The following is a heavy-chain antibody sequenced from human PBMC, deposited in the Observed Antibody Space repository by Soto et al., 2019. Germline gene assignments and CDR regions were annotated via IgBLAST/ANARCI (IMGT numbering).Heavy chain of an antibody. CDR3: AGGLRWHTFDC. Sequence: EVQVVESGGGLVQPGGSLRLSCAASGFTFSTYSMNWVRQAPGKGLEWVSYLSSSGNTIYYPDSVRGRFTISRDSAKNSPYLQIDSMRDEDTAVYYCAGGLRWHTFDCWGQGTLVTVSA. CDR2: LSSSGNTI. J-gene: IGHJ4*02. CDR1: GFTFSTYS. V-gene: IGHV3-48*02. D-gene: IGHD4-17*01.